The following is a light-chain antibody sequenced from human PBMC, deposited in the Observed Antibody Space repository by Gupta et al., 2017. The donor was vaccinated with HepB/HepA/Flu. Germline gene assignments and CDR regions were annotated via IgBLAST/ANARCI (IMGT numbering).Light chain of an antibody. CDR2: SND. Sequence: QSVLTQPPSVSGTPGQKVAISCSGSSSNVGNNVVNWYQQVPGTSPKLLIYSNDQRPSGVPGRFSGSKSGTSAFLAISGLQSEDEAVYYCATWDFTLRGAVIGGGTSLSVL. CDR1: SSNVGNNV. V-gene: IGLV1-44*01. CDR3: ATWDFTLRGAV. J-gene: IGLJ2*01.